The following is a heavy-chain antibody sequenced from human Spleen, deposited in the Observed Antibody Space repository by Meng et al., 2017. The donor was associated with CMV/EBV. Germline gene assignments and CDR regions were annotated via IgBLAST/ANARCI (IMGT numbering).Heavy chain of an antibody. V-gene: IGHV3-15*01. D-gene: IGHD5-18*01. J-gene: IGHJ2*01. CDR1: GSTFSNAW. Sequence: SGSTFSNAWMSWVRQAPGKGLEWVGRIKSKTDGGTTDYAAPVKGRFTISRDDSKNTLYLQMNSLKTEDTAVYYCTTGKIQYWYFDLWGRGTLVTVSS. CDR3: TTGKIQYWYFDL. CDR2: IKSKTDGGTT.